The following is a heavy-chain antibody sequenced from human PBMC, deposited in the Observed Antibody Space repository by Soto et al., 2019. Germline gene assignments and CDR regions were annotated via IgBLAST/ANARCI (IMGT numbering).Heavy chain of an antibody. CDR3: ARGGGYYDFWSGYSSSYFDY. D-gene: IGHD3-3*01. J-gene: IGHJ4*02. CDR1: GGSISSGDYY. Sequence: SETLSLTCTVSGGSISSGDYYWSWIRQPPGKGLEWIGYIYCSGSTYYNPSLKSRVTISVDTSKNQFSLKLSSVTAADTAVYYFARGGGYYDFWSGYSSSYFDYWGQGTLVTVSS. CDR2: IYCSGST. V-gene: IGHV4-30-4*01.